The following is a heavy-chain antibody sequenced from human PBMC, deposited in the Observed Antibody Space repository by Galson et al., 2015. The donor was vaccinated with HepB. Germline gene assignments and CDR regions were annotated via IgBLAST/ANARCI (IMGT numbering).Heavy chain of an antibody. D-gene: IGHD2-15*01. CDR1: GGSISSSSYY. CDR3: ARHSADIVVVPAASDGFDM. V-gene: IGHV4-39*01. CDR2: IYYSGNT. J-gene: IGHJ3*02. Sequence: ETLSLTCTVSGGSISSSSYYWGWIRQPPGKGLEWIGSIYYSGNTYYNSSLKSRVTMSVDTSRNHFSLKLRSVTAADTAVYYCARHSADIVVVPAASDGFDMWGQGTMVTLSS.